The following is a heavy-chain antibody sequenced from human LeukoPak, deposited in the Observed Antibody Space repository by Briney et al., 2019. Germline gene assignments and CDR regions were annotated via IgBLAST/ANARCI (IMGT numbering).Heavy chain of an antibody. CDR3: ARSQVSSGWGFDY. V-gene: IGHV4-59*12. CDR2: IYYSGST. D-gene: IGHD6-19*01. J-gene: IGHJ4*02. CDR1: GGSISSYY. Sequence: NSSETLSLTCTVSGGSISSYYWSWIRQPPGKGLEWIGYIYYSGSTNYNPSLKSRVTISVDTSKNQFSLKLSSVTAADTAVYYCARSQVSSGWGFDYWGQGTLVTVSS.